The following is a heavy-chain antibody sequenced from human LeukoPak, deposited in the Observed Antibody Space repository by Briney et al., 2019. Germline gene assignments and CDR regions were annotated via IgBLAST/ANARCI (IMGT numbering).Heavy chain of an antibody. CDR2: LKTDGSTT. Sequence: GGSLRLSCAVSGFTFSSSWMHWVRQAPEKGLVWVSHLKTDGSTTAYADSVKGRFTISRDNAKNTLYLQMNSLRAEDTGVYYCARGNQQLPRSTPDYWGQGTLVTVSS. J-gene: IGHJ4*02. CDR1: GFTFSSSW. CDR3: ARGNQQLPRSTPDY. V-gene: IGHV3-74*01. D-gene: IGHD2-2*01.